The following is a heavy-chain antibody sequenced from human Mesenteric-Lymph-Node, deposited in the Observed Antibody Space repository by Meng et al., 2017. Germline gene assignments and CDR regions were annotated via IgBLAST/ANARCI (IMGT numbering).Heavy chain of an antibody. J-gene: IGHJ4*02. D-gene: IGHD3-9*01. CDR3: ARRAPHYDILTGYYTYYFDY. V-gene: IGHV4-34*01. Sequence: SETLSLTCTVSGGSISSYYWSWIRQSPGKGLEWIGEINHSGSTNYNPSLKSRVTISEDTSKNQFSLKLSSVTAADTAVYYCARRAPHYDILTGYYTYYFDYWGQGTLVTVSS. CDR1: GGSISSYY. CDR2: INHSGST.